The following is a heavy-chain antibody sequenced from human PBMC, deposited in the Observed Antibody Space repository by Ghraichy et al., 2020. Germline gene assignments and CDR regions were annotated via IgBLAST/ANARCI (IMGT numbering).Heavy chain of an antibody. Sequence: SVKVSCKASGGTFSSYAISWVRQAPGQGLEWMGGIIPIFGTANYAQKFQGGVTITADESTSTAYMELSSLRSEDTAVYYCARTRALEYYYDSSGYRRAFSLWGQGTMVTVSS. CDR1: GGTFSSYA. D-gene: IGHD3-22*01. J-gene: IGHJ3*01. V-gene: IGHV1-69*13. CDR3: ARTRALEYYYDSSGYRRAFSL. CDR2: IIPIFGTA.